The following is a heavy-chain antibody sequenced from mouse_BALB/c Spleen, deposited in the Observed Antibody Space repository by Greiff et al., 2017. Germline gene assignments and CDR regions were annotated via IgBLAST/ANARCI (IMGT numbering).Heavy chain of an antibody. CDR2: INPYNDGT. D-gene: IGHD1-1*01. V-gene: IGHV1-14*01. CDR1: GYTFTRYV. CDR3: ARGGYYYGSSYVSYYAMDY. J-gene: IGHJ4*01. Sequence: EVQLQQSGPELVKPGASVKMSCKASGYTFTRYVMHWVKQKPGQGLEWIGYINPYNDGTKYNEKFKGKATLTSDKSSSTAYMELSSLTSEDSAVYYCARGGYYYGSSYVSYYAMDYWGQGTSVTVSS.